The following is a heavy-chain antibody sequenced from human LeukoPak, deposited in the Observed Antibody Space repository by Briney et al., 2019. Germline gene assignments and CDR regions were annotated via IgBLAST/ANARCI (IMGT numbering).Heavy chain of an antibody. CDR3: ARGNGYSGWFDP. V-gene: IGHV4-61*01. J-gene: IGHJ5*02. CDR2: IYYSGST. D-gene: IGHD5-24*01. Sequence: SETLSLTCTVSGGSISSSSYYWSWIRQPPGTGLEWIGYIYYSGSTNYNPSLKSRVTISVDTSKNQFSLKPSSVTAADTAVYYCARGNGYSGWFDPWGQGTLVTVSS. CDR1: GGSISSSSYY.